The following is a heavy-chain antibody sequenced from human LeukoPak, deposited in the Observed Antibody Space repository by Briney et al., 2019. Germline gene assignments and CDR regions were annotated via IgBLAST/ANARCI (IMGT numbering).Heavy chain of an antibody. CDR2: ITGSGDTT. CDR3: AKDLRGPAAGTWYFDL. J-gene: IGHJ2*01. V-gene: IGHV3-23*01. CDR1: KLTISSYS. Sequence: GGSLRLSCAASKLTISSYSMGWVRQAPGKGLEWVSAITGSGDTTYSSDSVKGRFTISRDNSKNTLYLQMNSLTVEDTALYYCAKDLRGPAAGTWYFDLWGRGTLVTVSS. D-gene: IGHD6-13*01.